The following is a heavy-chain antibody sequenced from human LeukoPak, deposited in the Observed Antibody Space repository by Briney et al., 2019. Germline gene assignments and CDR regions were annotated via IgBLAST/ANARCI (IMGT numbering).Heavy chain of an antibody. CDR2: ISSSSTYM. Sequence: GGSLRLSCVASGFTFSTYNMNWVRQAPGKGLEWVSSISSSSTYMYYADSVKGRFTISRDNAENSLFLQMNSLRAEDTAVYYCARAITMRAFDIWGQGTMVTVSS. CDR1: GFTFSTYN. D-gene: IGHD3-10*01. V-gene: IGHV3-21*01. CDR3: ARAITMRAFDI. J-gene: IGHJ3*02.